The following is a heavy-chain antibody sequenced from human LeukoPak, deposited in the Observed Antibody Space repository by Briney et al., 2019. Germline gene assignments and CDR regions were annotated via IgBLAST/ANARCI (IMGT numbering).Heavy chain of an antibody. CDR3: ARSRDIVVVPAETNWFDP. D-gene: IGHD2-2*01. CDR2: IIPIFGTA. CDR1: GGTFSSYA. V-gene: IGHV1-69*05. Sequence: SVKVSCKASGGTFSSYAISWVRQAPGQGLEWMGGIIPIFGTANYAQKFQGRVTITTDESTSTAYMELSSLRSEDTAVYYCARSRDIVVVPAETNWFDPWGQGTLVTVSS. J-gene: IGHJ5*02.